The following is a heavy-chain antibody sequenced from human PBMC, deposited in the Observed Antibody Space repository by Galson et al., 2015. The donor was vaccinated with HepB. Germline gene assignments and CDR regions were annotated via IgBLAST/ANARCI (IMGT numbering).Heavy chain of an antibody. Sequence: SVKVSCKASGYTFTSYAMHWVRQAPGQRLEWMGWINAGNGNTKYSQKFQGRVTTTRDTSASTAYMELSSLRSEDTAVYYCAREGTMVQGVIEEGDAFDIWGQGTMVTVSS. D-gene: IGHD3-10*01. CDR2: INAGNGNT. CDR1: GYTFTSYA. V-gene: IGHV1-3*01. CDR3: AREGTMVQGVIEEGDAFDI. J-gene: IGHJ3*02.